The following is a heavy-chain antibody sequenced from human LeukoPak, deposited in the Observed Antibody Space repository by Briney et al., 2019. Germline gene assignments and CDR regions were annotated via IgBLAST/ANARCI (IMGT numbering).Heavy chain of an antibody. Sequence: ASVKVSCKASGYSFTGYGVAWVRQAPGQGLEWMGWIAANNGLTNYAENLQGRLTLSTDTSTSSAFMELRNLTSDDTAVYFCVRSYGLEGDYWGRGTLVTVSS. V-gene: IGHV1-18*01. J-gene: IGHJ4*02. CDR2: IAANNGLT. CDR1: GYSFTGYG. CDR3: VRSYGLEGDY. D-gene: IGHD3-16*01.